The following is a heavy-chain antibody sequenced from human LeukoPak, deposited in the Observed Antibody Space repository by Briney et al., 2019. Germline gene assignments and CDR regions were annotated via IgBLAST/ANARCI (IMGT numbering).Heavy chain of an antibody. Sequence: SETLSLTCTVSGGSISSGSYYWSWIRQPAGRGLEWIGRIYTSGSTNYNPSLKSRVTISVDTSKNQFSLKLSSVTAADTAVYYCARDLAVTFDYWGQGTLVTVSS. D-gene: IGHD2-21*02. J-gene: IGHJ4*02. CDR3: ARDLAVTFDY. CDR1: GGSISSGSYY. V-gene: IGHV4-61*02. CDR2: IYTSGST.